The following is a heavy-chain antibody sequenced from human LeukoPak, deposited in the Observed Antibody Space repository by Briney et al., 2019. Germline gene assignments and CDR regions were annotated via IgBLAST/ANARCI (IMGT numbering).Heavy chain of an antibody. J-gene: IGHJ2*01. V-gene: IGHV1-69*05. D-gene: IGHD3-22*01. CDR2: IIPIFGTA. Sequence: SVKVSYKASGGTFSSYAISWVRQAPGQGLEWMGGIIPIFGTANYAQKFQGRVTITTDESTSTAYMELSSLRSEDTAVYYCARAGYYYDSSGYYYYWYFDLWGRGTLVTVSS. CDR3: ARAGYYYDSSGYYYYWYFDL. CDR1: GGTFSSYA.